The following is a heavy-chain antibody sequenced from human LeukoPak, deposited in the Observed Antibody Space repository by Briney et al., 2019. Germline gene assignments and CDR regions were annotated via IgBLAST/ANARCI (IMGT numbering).Heavy chain of an antibody. Sequence: GGSLRLSCAASGFTFSSDWMIWLRQAPGKGLEWVANIKQDGSKKSYVDSVKGRFTISRDNAKNSLYLQMNSLRAEDTAIYYCTRVGYIDEGIDYWGQGTLVTVSS. CDR1: GFTFSSDW. CDR3: TRVGYIDEGIDY. J-gene: IGHJ4*02. CDR2: IKQDGSKK. V-gene: IGHV3-7*04. D-gene: IGHD5-24*01.